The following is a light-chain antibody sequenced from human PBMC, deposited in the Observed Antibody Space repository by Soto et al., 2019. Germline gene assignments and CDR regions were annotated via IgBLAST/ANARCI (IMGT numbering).Light chain of an antibody. Sequence: DIQMAQSPSSLSASVGDRVSITCRASLSIGTYLNWYQQTPGQAPRLLIHSVFTLQSGVPSRFSGSGSGTEFTLTISSLQPEDSATYYCQQGDSSPQTFGQGTKLEIK. J-gene: IGKJ2*01. CDR1: LSIGTY. CDR2: SVF. V-gene: IGKV1-39*01. CDR3: QQGDSSPQT.